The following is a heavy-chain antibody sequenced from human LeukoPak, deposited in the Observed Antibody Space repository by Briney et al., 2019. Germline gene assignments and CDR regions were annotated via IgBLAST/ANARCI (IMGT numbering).Heavy chain of an antibody. CDR3: ARVNYDSSGCYSYFDY. CDR2: IGTAGDT. D-gene: IGHD3-22*01. Sequence: GGSLRLSCAASGFTFSSYDMHWVRQATGKGLEWVSAIGTAGDTYYPGSVKGRFTISRENAKISLYLQMNSLRAGDTAVYYCARVNYDSSGCYSYFDYWGQGTLVTVSS. CDR1: GFTFSSYD. V-gene: IGHV3-13*01. J-gene: IGHJ4*02.